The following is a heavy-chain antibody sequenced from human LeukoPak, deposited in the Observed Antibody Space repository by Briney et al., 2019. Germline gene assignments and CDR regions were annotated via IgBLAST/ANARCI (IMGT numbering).Heavy chain of an antibody. CDR2: IGSSGTAI. CDR3: ARRGRLLRFGELIDPAGMDV. CDR1: GFTFSDYY. J-gene: IGHJ6*04. D-gene: IGHD3-10*01. Sequence: GGSLRLSCVASGFTFSDYYMSWIRQAPGKGLEWVSYIGSSGTAIYYGDSVKGRFTISRDNAKKSLYLQMNSLRAEDTALYYCARRGRLLRFGELIDPAGMDVWGKGTTVTVSS. V-gene: IGHV3-11*04.